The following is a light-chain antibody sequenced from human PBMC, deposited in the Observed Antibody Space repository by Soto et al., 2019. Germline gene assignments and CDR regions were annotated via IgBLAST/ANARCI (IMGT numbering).Light chain of an antibody. J-gene: IGKJ2*01. CDR3: QQYDNLPYT. Sequence: DIQMTQSPSSLSASVGDRVTITCQASQDISNYLNWYQQKPGKAPKLLIYDASNLETGVPSRFSGRGSGTHFSFTIRSLQPEDIATYYCQQYDNLPYTFGQG. CDR1: QDISNY. CDR2: DAS. V-gene: IGKV1-33*01.